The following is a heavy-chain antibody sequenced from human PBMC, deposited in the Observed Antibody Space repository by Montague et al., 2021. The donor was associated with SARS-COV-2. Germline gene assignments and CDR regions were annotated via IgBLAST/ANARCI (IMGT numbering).Heavy chain of an antibody. D-gene: IGHD5/OR15-5a*01. CDR3: ARVAELDVFSVYYYGLDV. Sequence: SETLSLTCTVSGGSISNYYWSWIRQPAGKGLEWIGRIYASGNTNCNPSLKSRVPISLDTSKNQFSLNLRAVTTADTAVYYCARVAELDVFSVYYYGLDVWGQGTTVTVSS. CDR2: IYASGNT. J-gene: IGHJ6*02. CDR1: GGSISNYY. V-gene: IGHV4-4*07.